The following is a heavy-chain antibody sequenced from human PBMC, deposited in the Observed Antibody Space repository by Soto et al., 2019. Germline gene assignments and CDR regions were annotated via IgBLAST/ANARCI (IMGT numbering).Heavy chain of an antibody. J-gene: IGHJ6*02. CDR1: GYTFTSYG. Sequence: ASVKVSCKASGYTFTSYGISWVRQAPGQGLEWMGWISAYNGNTNYAQKLQGRVTMTTDTSTSTAYMELSSLRSEDTAVYYCAREGGGFTPTHYYYYYGMDVWGQGTTVTVSS. D-gene: IGHD3-16*01. V-gene: IGHV1-18*01. CDR3: AREGGGFTPTHYYYYYGMDV. CDR2: ISAYNGNT.